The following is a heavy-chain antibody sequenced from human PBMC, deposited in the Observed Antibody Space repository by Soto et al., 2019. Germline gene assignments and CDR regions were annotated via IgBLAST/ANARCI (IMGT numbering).Heavy chain of an antibody. CDR3: AKDVHYDLLTGIEYFQC. D-gene: IGHD3-9*01. J-gene: IGHJ1*01. CDR1: GFTFNTYA. V-gene: IGHV3-23*01. Sequence: EVRLLESGGGLVQPGGSLRLSCAASGFTFNTYAMNWVRQAPGKGLEWVSAVRGSGGTTYYADSVKGRFTISRDNSKNTRYWQMSSLRTEQTAVYYCAKDVHYDLLTGIEYFQCSGQVNRVTVPS. CDR2: VRGSGGTT.